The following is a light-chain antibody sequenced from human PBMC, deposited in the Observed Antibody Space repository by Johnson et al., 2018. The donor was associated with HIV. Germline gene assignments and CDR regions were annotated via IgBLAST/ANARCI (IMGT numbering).Light chain of an antibody. CDR3: GTWDDSLSTGGV. CDR2: DNN. V-gene: IGLV1-51*01. J-gene: IGLJ1*01. Sequence: HSVLTQPPSVSAAPGQRVTISCSGSTSNFENYYVSWYQHLPGTAPKLLIYDNNKRPSGIPDRFSGSKSGPSATLGITGLQTGDEADYYCGTWDDSLSTGGVFGAGTKVTVL. CDR1: TSNFENYY.